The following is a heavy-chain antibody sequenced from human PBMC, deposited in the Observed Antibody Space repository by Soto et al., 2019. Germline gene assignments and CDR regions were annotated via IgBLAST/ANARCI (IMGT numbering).Heavy chain of an antibody. CDR3: ARDNDGRFDF. CDR2: IREDGSGK. V-gene: IGHV3-7*01. Sequence: EVQVVESGGDLVQPGGSLRVSCAASGFSFSSYLMTWVRQAPGKGLEWVANIREDGSGKYYVDSVKGRFTISRDNAKSSLYLQMNSLRVEDTAVYHCARDNDGRFDFWGQGTLVTVS. CDR1: GFSFSSYL. J-gene: IGHJ4*02. D-gene: IGHD1-1*01.